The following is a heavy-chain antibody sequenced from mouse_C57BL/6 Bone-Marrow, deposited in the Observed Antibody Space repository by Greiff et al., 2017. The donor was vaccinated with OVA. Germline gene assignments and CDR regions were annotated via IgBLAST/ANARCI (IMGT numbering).Heavy chain of an antibody. CDR1: GFNIKDDY. CDR2: IDPENGDT. V-gene: IGHV14-4*01. CDR3: TTDGTRYFDY. Sequence: VQLKQSGAELVRPGASVKLSCTASGFNIKDDYMHWVKQRPEQGLEWIGWIDPENGDTEYASKFQGKATITADTSSNTAYLQLSSLTSEDTAVYYCTTDGTRYFDYWGQGTTLTASS. D-gene: IGHD4-1*01. J-gene: IGHJ2*01.